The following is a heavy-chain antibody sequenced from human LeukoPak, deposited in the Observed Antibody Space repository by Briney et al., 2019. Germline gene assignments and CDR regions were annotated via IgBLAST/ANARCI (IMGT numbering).Heavy chain of an antibody. CDR1: GYTFTNYG. V-gene: IGHV1-18*01. J-gene: IGHJ4*02. Sequence: GASVKVSCKASGYTFTNYGISWVRQAPGQGLEWMGWISAYNGNTNYAQKLQGRVTMTTDTSTSTAYMELRSLRSDDTAVYYCAREALTRITIFGVVTAQVDYWGQGTLVTVSS. D-gene: IGHD3-3*01. CDR3: AREALTRITIFGVVTAQVDY. CDR2: ISAYNGNT.